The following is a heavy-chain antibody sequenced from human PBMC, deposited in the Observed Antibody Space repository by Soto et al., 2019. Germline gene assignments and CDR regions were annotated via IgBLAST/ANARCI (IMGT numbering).Heavy chain of an antibody. Sequence: QLQLVQSGAEVERPGASVRVSCKAYGYPFSKYGISWIRQAPGQGLEWMGWMKPDNGDTNYAQKFQGRVTMNTDTSSNTAYMELRSLKSDDTAVYYCATSYDSGFDPWGQGTLVSVSS. CDR2: MKPDNGDT. CDR3: ATSYDSGFDP. D-gene: IGHD5-12*01. CDR1: GYPFSKYG. J-gene: IGHJ5*02. V-gene: IGHV1-18*04.